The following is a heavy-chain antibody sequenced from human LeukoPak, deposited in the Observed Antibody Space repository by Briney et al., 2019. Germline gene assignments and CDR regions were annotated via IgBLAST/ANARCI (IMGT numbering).Heavy chain of an antibody. J-gene: IGHJ4*02. V-gene: IGHV1-18*01. CDR3: ARDYNWEGIQLWLFDY. CDR2: ISAYNGNT. CDR1: VYTFTSYG. Sequence: ASVKVSCKASVYTFTSYGISGVRQAPGQGLEWMGWISAYNGNTNYAQKLQGRVTMTTDTSTSTAYMELRSLRSDDTAVYYCARDYNWEGIQLWLFDYWGQGTLVTVSS. D-gene: IGHD5-18*01.